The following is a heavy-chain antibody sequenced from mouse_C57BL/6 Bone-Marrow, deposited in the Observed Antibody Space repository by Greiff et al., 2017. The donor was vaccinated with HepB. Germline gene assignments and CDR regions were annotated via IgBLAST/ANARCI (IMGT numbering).Heavy chain of an antibody. D-gene: IGHD2-12*01. CDR1: GFTFKDYW. CDR2: IDPGNGDT. V-gene: IGHV14-3*02. CDR3: ATRVDYSDGEVDV. J-gene: IGHJ1*03. Sequence: VQLQQSGAELVKPGASVKVSCTASGFTFKDYWMHWVKQRPEQGLEWIGRIDPGNGDTNYNQKFKGKATITEDKSSSTAYMQLSSLASEDTAVYSCATRVDYSDGEVDVWGTGTTVTVSS.